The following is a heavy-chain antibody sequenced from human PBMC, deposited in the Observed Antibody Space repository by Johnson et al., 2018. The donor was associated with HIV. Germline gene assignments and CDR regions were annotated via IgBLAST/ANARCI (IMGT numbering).Heavy chain of an antibody. Sequence: VQLVESGGGLVQPGGSLTLSCAASGFTFSSYWMHWVRQVAGKGLVWVARINSDGSRTNYADSVKGRFTISRDNAKNTLYLQMNSLKTEDTAVYYCTTDGYSSSWNRDAVEIWGQGTMVTVSS. J-gene: IGHJ3*02. D-gene: IGHD6-13*01. V-gene: IGHV3-74*01. CDR2: INSDGSRT. CDR3: TTDGYSSSWNRDAVEI. CDR1: GFTFSSYW.